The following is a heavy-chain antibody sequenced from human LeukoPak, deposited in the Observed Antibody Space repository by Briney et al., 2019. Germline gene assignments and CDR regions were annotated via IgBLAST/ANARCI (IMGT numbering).Heavy chain of an antibody. D-gene: IGHD6-13*01. V-gene: IGHV3-9*01. CDR3: AKDIDSSWYGRFDY. CDR2: ISWNSGSI. J-gene: IGHJ4*02. Sequence: PGGSLRLSCAAFGFTFDDYVMHWVRQAPGKGLEWVSGISWNSGSIGYADSVKGRFTISRDNAKNSLYLQMNSLRAEDTALYYCAKDIDSSWYGRFDYWGQGTLVTVSS. CDR1: GFTFDDYV.